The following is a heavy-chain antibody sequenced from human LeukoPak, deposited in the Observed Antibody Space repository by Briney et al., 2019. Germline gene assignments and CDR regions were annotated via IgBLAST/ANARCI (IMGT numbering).Heavy chain of an antibody. Sequence: SETLSLTCTVSGGSISSSSYYWGWIRQPPGKGLEWIGSIYYSGSTYYNPSLKSRVTISVDTSKNQFSLKLSSVTAADTAVYYCARDRWIVVVPAAIHYYYMDVWGKGTTVTVS. D-gene: IGHD2-2*01. CDR3: ARDRWIVVVPAAIHYYYMDV. V-gene: IGHV4-39*07. CDR1: GGSISSSSYY. CDR2: IYYSGST. J-gene: IGHJ6*03.